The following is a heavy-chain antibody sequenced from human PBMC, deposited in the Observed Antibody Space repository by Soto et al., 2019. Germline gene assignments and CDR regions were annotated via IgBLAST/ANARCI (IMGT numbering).Heavy chain of an antibody. CDR2: IIPIFGTA. CDR1: GGTFSSYA. V-gene: IGHV1-69*13. Sequence: SVKVSCKASGGTFSSYAISWVRQAPGQGLEWMGGIIPIFGTANYAQKFQGRVTITADESTSTAYMELSSLRSEDTAVYYCAREVYCSGGSCYSPATYYYYGMDVWGQGTTVTVSS. D-gene: IGHD2-15*01. CDR3: AREVYCSGGSCYSPATYYYYGMDV. J-gene: IGHJ6*02.